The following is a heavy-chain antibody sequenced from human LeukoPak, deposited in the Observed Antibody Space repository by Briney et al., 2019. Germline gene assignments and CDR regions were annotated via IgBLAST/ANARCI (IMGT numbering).Heavy chain of an antibody. D-gene: IGHD3-22*01. V-gene: IGHV4-59*01. J-gene: IGHJ4*02. CDR2: IYYSGST. Sequence: SETLSLTCTVSGGSISSYYWSWIRQPPGKGLEWIGYIYYSGSTNYNPSLKNRVTISVDTSKNQFSLKLSSVTAADTAVYYCARDYYDSSSNRGWLLGYWGQGTLVTVSS. CDR3: ARDYYDSSSNRGWLLGY. CDR1: GGSISSYY.